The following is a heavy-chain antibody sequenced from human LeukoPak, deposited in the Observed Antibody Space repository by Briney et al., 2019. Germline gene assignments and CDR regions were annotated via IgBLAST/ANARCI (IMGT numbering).Heavy chain of an antibody. J-gene: IGHJ4*02. D-gene: IGHD5-18*01. Sequence: PGGSLRLSCSASGFAFSSYAMYWVRQAPGKGLEYVSAISRDGGTQYPADSVKGRITISRDNSKNTLYLQMNSLRAEDTAVYYCASRPNRYTGAWDYWGQGTLVTVSS. V-gene: IGHV3-64*04. CDR3: ASRPNRYTGAWDY. CDR1: GFAFSSYA. CDR2: ISRDGGTQ.